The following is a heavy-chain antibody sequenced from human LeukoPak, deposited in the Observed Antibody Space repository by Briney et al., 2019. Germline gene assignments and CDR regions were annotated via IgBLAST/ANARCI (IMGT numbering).Heavy chain of an antibody. CDR3: AKGAAIAARGNAFDI. V-gene: IGHV3-23*01. CDR2: ISGSGGST. CDR1: GLTFSSYS. D-gene: IGHD6-6*01. J-gene: IGHJ3*02. Sequence: TGGSLRLSCAASGLTFSSYSMNWVRQAPGKGLEWVSAISGSGGSTYYADSVKGRFTISRDNSKNTLYLQMNSLRAEDTAVYYCAKGAAIAARGNAFDIWGQGTMVTVSS.